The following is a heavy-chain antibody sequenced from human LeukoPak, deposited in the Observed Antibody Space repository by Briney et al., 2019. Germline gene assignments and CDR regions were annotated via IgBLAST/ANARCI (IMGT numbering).Heavy chain of an antibody. J-gene: IGHJ6*02. CDR3: ARGATRGYYGMDV. Sequence: GGSPRLSCAASGFTFSSYSMNWVRQAPGKGLEWVSSISSSSSYIYYADSVKGRFTISRDNAKNSLYLQMNSLRAEDTAVYYCARGATRGYYGMDVWGQGTTVTVSS. D-gene: IGHD5-12*01. CDR1: GFTFSSYS. V-gene: IGHV3-21*01. CDR2: ISSSSSYI.